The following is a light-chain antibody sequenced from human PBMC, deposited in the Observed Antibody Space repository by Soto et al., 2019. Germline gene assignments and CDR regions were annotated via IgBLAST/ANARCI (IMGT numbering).Light chain of an antibody. Sequence: EIVLTHSPGTLSFSPGEIATLPCRASQSVSSSYLAWYQQKPGQAPRLLIYGGSSRATGIPVRFSGSGSETDFTLTITRLEPEDFAVYYCQQYSSSRTFGQGTKVDIK. CDR2: GGS. CDR3: QQYSSSRT. J-gene: IGKJ1*01. V-gene: IGKV3-20*01. CDR1: QSVSSSY.